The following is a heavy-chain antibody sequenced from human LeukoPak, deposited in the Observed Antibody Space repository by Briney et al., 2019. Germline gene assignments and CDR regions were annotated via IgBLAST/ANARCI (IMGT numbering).Heavy chain of an antibody. J-gene: IGHJ6*03. D-gene: IGHD5-24*01. Sequence: ASVKVSCKSSGFTFTGNYIHWVRQAPGQGLKWMGWINPNSGDTTYAQKFQGRVTMTRATSISTTYMELSSLRSDDTAVYYCARVGSAENRWLQLGYYFYMDVWGKGTTVTISS. CDR3: ARVGSAENRWLQLGYYFYMDV. CDR2: INPNSGDT. CDR1: GFTFTGNY. V-gene: IGHV1-2*02.